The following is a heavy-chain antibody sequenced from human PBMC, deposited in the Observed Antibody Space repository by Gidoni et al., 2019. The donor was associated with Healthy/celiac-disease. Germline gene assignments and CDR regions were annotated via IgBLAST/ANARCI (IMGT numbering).Heavy chain of an antibody. J-gene: IGHJ6*02. CDR1: GGSISSYY. Sequence: QVQLQESGPGLVKPSETLSLTCTVSGGSISSYYWSWIRQPAGKGLEWIGRIYTSGRTNYNPSLKSRVTMSVDTSKNQFSLKLSSVTAADTAVYYCARDDFWSGYEGLNYYYYGMDVWGQGTTVTVSS. CDR2: IYTSGRT. D-gene: IGHD3-3*01. V-gene: IGHV4-4*07. CDR3: ARDDFWSGYEGLNYYYYGMDV.